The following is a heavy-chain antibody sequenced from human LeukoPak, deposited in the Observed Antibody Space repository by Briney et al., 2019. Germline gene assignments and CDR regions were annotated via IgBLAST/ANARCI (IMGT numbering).Heavy chain of an antibody. Sequence: ASVKLSCKASGCTFSSYAISWVRHGPGQGLEWMGGIIPIFGTANNAQKFQGRVTITADESTSTAYMELSSLRSEDTAVYYCARDITVATISNWFDPWGQGTLVTVSS. CDR2: IIPIFGTA. CDR3: ARDITVATISNWFDP. CDR1: GCTFSSYA. V-gene: IGHV1-69*13. D-gene: IGHD5-12*01. J-gene: IGHJ5*02.